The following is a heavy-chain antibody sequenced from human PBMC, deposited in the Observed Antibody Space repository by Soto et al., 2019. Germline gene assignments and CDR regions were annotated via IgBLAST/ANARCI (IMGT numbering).Heavy chain of an antibody. J-gene: IGHJ4*02. CDR1: GGTFSSYT. V-gene: IGHV1-69*08. D-gene: IGHD1-26*01. Sequence: QVQLVQSGAEVKKPGSSVKVSCKASGGTFSSYTISWVRQAPGQGLEWMGRIIPILGIANYAQKFQGRVTITADKSTSTAYMELSSLRYEDTAVYYCARDPPGGSRDYWGQGTLVTVSS. CDR2: IIPILGIA. CDR3: ARDPPGGSRDY.